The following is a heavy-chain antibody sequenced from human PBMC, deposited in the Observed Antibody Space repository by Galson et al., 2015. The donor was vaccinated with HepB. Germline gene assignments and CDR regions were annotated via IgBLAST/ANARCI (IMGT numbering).Heavy chain of an antibody. Sequence: TLSLTCAVSGGSISSGGYSWSWIRQPPGKGLEWIGYIYHSGSTYYNPSLKSRVTISVDRSKNQFSLKLSSVTAADTAVYYCASSEGGEDWFDPWGQGTLVTVSS. CDR1: GGSISSGGYS. V-gene: IGHV4-30-2*01. D-gene: IGHD1-14*01. J-gene: IGHJ5*02. CDR3: ASSEGGEDWFDP. CDR2: IYHSGST.